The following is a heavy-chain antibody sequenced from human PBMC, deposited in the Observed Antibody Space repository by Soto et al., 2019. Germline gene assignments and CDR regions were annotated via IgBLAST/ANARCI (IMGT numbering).Heavy chain of an antibody. Sequence: PSETLSLTCTVSGGSISSYYWSWIRQPPGKGLEWIGYIYYSGSTNYNPSLKSRVTISVDTSKNQFSLKLSSVTAADTAVYYCARGSGVGYFEFSYGMDVWGQGTTVTVSS. CDR3: ARGSGVGYFEFSYGMDV. J-gene: IGHJ6*02. V-gene: IGHV4-59*08. D-gene: IGHD3-9*01. CDR2: IYYSGST. CDR1: GGSISSYY.